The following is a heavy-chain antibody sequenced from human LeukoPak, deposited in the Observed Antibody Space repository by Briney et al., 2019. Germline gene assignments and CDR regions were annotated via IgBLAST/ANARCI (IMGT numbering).Heavy chain of an antibody. Sequence: SETLSLTCAVYGGSFSGYYWSWIRQPPGKGLEWIGEINHSGSTNYNPSLKSRVTISVDTSKNQFSLKLSSVTAADTAVYYCARDTDYYGSGRHGYFDHWGQGTLVSVSS. V-gene: IGHV4-34*01. CDR1: GGSFSGYY. D-gene: IGHD3-10*01. CDR3: ARDTDYYGSGRHGYFDH. CDR2: INHSGST. J-gene: IGHJ1*01.